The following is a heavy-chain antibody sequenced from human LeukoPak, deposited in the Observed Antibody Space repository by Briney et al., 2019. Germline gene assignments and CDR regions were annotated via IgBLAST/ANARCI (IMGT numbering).Heavy chain of an antibody. J-gene: IGHJ4*02. CDR3: ARDLHPRYYLPDY. CDR2: IKEDGSET. CDR1: AFAFSSNW. V-gene: IGHV3-7*04. Sequence: GGSLRLSCVASAFAFSSNWMSWVRQAPGKGLEWAASIKEDGSETYYVDSAKGRFTISRDNAKNSLYLQMSSLRAEDTAVYYCARDLHPRYYLPDYWGQGTLVTVSS. D-gene: IGHD1-26*01.